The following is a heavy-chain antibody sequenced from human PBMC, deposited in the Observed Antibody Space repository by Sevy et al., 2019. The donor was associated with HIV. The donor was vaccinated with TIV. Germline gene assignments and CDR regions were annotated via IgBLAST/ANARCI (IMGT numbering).Heavy chain of an antibody. Sequence: GGSLRLSCAASGFTFSGSDMNWVRQVKGKGLEWISSIGTLADTFYADSVKGRFTISRDNAQSYLYLHMSSLKVGDTALYFCVRGLQTHCDRTACPLDYWGQGTLVTVSS. J-gene: IGHJ4*02. CDR3: VRGLQTHCDRTACPLDY. D-gene: IGHD2-21*01. CDR2: IGTLADT. V-gene: IGHV3-13*01. CDR1: GFTFSGSD.